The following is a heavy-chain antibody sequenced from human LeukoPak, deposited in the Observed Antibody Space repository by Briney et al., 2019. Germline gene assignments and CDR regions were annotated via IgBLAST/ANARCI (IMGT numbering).Heavy chain of an antibody. CDR1: GGSISSYY. V-gene: IGHV4-4*07. D-gene: IGHD2-2*01. J-gene: IGHJ6*03. CDR2: IYTSGST. Sequence: SETLSLTCTDSGGSISSYYWSWIRQPAGKGLEWIGRIYTSGSTNYNPSLKSRVTMSVDTSKNQFSLKLSSVTAADTAVYYCAREARDIVVVGHLGYYYYMDVWGKGTTVTVSS. CDR3: AREARDIVVVGHLGYYYYMDV.